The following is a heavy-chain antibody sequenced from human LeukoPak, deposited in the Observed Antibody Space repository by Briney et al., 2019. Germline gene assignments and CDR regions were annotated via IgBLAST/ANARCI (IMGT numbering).Heavy chain of an antibody. CDR2: IYYSGST. CDR3: ARDIAVAGIGVDP. D-gene: IGHD6-19*01. V-gene: IGHV4-39*07. Sequence: SETLSLTCTVSGGSISSSSYYWGWIRQPPGKGLEWIGSIYYSGSTNYNPSLKSRVTMSVDTSKNQFSLKLSSVTAADTAVYYCARDIAVAGIGVDPWGQGTLVTVSS. CDR1: GGSISSSSYY. J-gene: IGHJ5*02.